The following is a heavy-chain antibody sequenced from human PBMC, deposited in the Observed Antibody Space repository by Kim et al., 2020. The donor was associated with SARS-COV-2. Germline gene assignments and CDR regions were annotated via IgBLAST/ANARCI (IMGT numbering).Heavy chain of an antibody. CDR2: IIPIFGTA. V-gene: IGHV1-69*13. D-gene: IGHD2-2*01. J-gene: IGHJ4*02. CDR1: GGTFSSYA. CDR3: ASSYCSSTSCYLPSSSWYFDY. Sequence: SVKVSCKASGGTFSSYAISWVRQAPGQGLEWMGGIIPIFGTANYAQKFQGRVTITADESTSTAYMELSSLRSEDTAVYYCASSYCSSTSCYLPSSSWYFDYWGQGTLVTVSS.